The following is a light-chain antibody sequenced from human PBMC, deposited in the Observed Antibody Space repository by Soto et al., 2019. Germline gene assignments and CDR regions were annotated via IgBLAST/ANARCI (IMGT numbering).Light chain of an antibody. CDR1: QSITTN. V-gene: IGKV3-20*01. CDR3: QQYGSSPRT. J-gene: IGKJ1*01. Sequence: EIVMTQSPATLSVSPGEIATISCRASQSITTNLVWYQQKAGQAPRLLIDGASSRATGIPDRFSGSGSWTDFTLTSSRLEPEDFAVYYCQQYGSSPRTFGQGTKVDIK. CDR2: GAS.